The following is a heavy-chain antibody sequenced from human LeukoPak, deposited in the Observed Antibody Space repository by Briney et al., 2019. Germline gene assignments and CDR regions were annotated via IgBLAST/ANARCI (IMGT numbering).Heavy chain of an antibody. CDR3: ARDVTTVTTYPNYHYCGMDV. CDR2: INPILGRA. CDR1: GCTFSSYA. V-gene: IGHV1-69*10. D-gene: IGHD4-11*01. Sequence: SVKVSCKASGCTFSSYAISWVRQAPGKGLEWMGRINPILGRANYAQKFQGRVTITADKSTSTAYMELNSLRSEDTAVYYCARDVTTVTTYPNYHYCGMDVWGQGTTVTVSS. J-gene: IGHJ6*02.